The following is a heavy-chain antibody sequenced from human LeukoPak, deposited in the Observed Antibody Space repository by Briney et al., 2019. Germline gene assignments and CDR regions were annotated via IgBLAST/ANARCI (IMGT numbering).Heavy chain of an antibody. D-gene: IGHD2-8*01. CDR3: ARSSRELVGYAPWELMPPLDY. Sequence: GGSLRLSCAASGFTFSSYSMNWVRQAPGKGLEWVSYISTSSTTIYYADSVKGPFTISRDNAKNTLYLQMNSLRAEDTAVYYCARSSRELVGYAPWELMPPLDYWGQGTLVTVSS. CDR1: GFTFSSYS. V-gene: IGHV3-48*04. CDR2: ISTSSTTI. J-gene: IGHJ4*02.